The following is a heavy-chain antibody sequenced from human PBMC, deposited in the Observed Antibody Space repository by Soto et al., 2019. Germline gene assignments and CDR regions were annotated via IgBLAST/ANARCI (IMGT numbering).Heavy chain of an antibody. CDR3: AKDIGAVTRRGFDH. V-gene: IGHV3-9*01. J-gene: IGHJ4*02. D-gene: IGHD4-17*01. CDR2: IRWNSGSI. CDR1: GFSFEDYG. Sequence: EVQLVESGGGPVQPGMTLRLSCAASGFSFEDYGMHWVRQGPGKGLEWVAGIRWNSGSIGYAGSVKGRFTISRDNAKNSLYLQMGGLRPEHTALYHSAKDIGAVTRRGFDHWGQGTLVTVSS.